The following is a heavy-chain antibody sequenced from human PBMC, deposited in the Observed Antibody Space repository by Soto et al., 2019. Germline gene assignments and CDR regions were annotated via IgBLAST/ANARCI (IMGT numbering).Heavy chain of an antibody. J-gene: IGHJ6*02. D-gene: IGHD6-13*01. V-gene: IGHV5-51*01. Sequence: GESLKISCKGSGYSFTSYWIGWVRQMPGKGLEWMGIIYPGDSDTRYSPSFQGQVTISADKSISTAYLQWSSLKASDTAMYYCARVAAAGTDYYYYYGMDVWGQGTTVTVSS. CDR1: GYSFTSYW. CDR3: ARVAAAGTDYYYYYGMDV. CDR2: IYPGDSDT.